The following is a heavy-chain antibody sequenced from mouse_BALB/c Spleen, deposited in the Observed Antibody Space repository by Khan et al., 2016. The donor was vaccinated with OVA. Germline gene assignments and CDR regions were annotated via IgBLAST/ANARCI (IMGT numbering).Heavy chain of an antibody. D-gene: IGHD1-1*01. CDR1: GYTFTNFG. Sequence: QIQLVQSGPELKKPEETVKISCKASGYTFTNFGMNWVKQAPGKALKWMGWINTSTGEPTYADDFKGRFAFSLETSASTAYLQINNLKNEDMATYSGAVGLNYYGALFAYWGQGTLVTVSA. CDR3: AVGLNYYGALFAY. V-gene: IGHV9-1*02. J-gene: IGHJ3*01. CDR2: INTSTGEP.